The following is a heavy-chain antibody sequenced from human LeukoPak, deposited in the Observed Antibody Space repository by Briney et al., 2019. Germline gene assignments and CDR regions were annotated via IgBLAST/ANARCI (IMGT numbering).Heavy chain of an antibody. D-gene: IGHD2-15*01. CDR1: GDSISSGDYY. J-gene: IGHJ4*02. V-gene: IGHV4-30-4*01. CDR2: INHSGST. CDR3: ARAPLAFGSGVTCKRYFDY. Sequence: SETLSLTCTFSGDSISSGDYYWGWIRQPPGKGLEWVGYINHSGSTSSNPSLKSRVTMSVDTSKNQFSLKLSSVTAAATAVYYCARAPLAFGSGVTCKRYFDYWGQGTLVTVSS.